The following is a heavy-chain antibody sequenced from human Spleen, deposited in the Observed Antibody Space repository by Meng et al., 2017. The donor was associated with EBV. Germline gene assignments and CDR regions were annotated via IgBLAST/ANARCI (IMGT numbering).Heavy chain of an antibody. CDR3: TRGDL. V-gene: IGHV1-18*01. J-gene: IGHJ4*02. CDR1: CYIFTKFG. Sequence: QGQLVQSGNEVKKPGASVKVSCKASCYIFTKFGINWVRHAPGQGLEWLGWISTYNDNANYAPALRDRVTMTTDTSANTVYLDLRNLRSDDTAVYYCTRGDLWGQGTLVTVSS. CDR2: ISTYNDNA.